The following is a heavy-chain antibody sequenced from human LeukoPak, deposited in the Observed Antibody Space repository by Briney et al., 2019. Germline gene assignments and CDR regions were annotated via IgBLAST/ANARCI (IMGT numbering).Heavy chain of an antibody. J-gene: IGHJ4*02. V-gene: IGHV3-23*01. Sequence: PGGSPRLSCAASGLTFSSYAMSWVRQAPGKGLEWVSTITGSGDNTYYTESVKGRFTFSRDNSRNTLYLQMNSLRAEDTAVYYCATDYTPYVGASADWGQGTLVTVSS. D-gene: IGHD1-26*01. CDR1: GLTFSSYA. CDR3: ATDYTPYVGASAD. CDR2: ITGSGDNT.